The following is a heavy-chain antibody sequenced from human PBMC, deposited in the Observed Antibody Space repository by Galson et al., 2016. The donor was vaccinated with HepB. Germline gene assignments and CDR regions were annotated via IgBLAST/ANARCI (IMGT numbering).Heavy chain of an antibody. V-gene: IGHV4-31*03. D-gene: IGHD3-10*01. J-gene: IGHJ6*02. CDR3: ASSGQTYYFYGLAV. CDR2: IYYGGTP. CDR1: GGSITSAGYY. Sequence: TLSLTCTVSGGSITSAGYYWNWIRQHPGKGLEWIGYIYYGGTPQFNPSLRSRLSISVDASKNQLSLRLSSVTAADTAVYYCASSGQTYYFYGLAVWARGPRSPSR.